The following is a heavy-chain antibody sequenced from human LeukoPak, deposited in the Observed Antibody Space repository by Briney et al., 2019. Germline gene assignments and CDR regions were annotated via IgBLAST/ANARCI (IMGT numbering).Heavy chain of an antibody. CDR1: GLTVSSNY. Sequence: PGGSLRLSCAASGLTVSSNYMTWVRQAPGKGLEWVSAISGSGGSTYYADSVKGRFTISRDNSKSTLYLQMNSLRAEDTAVYYCAGGYYYYYMDVWGKGTTVTISS. CDR2: ISGSGGST. CDR3: AGGYYYYYMDV. J-gene: IGHJ6*03. V-gene: IGHV3-53*01. D-gene: IGHD3-16*01.